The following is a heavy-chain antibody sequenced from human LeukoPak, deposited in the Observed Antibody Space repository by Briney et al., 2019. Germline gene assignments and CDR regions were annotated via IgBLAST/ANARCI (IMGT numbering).Heavy chain of an antibody. J-gene: IGHJ4*02. V-gene: IGHV3-23*01. Sequence: GGSLRLSCAASGFTFSTYAMSWVRQAPGEGLEWVSGISGSGSSTDYADSVKGRFTISRDNSKNTLYLQMNSLRAEDTAVYYCAKDGGGIVVVPAATFDYWGQGTLVTVSS. CDR3: AKDGGGIVVVPAATFDY. CDR2: ISGSGSST. CDR1: GFTFSTYA. D-gene: IGHD2-2*01.